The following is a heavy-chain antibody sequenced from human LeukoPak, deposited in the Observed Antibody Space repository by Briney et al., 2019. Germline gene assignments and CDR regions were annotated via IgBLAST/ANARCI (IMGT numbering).Heavy chain of an antibody. Sequence: GGSLRLSCIASGFTFSSYAMGWVRQAPGKGLDWDSAISGSGVTTHYAGSVQGRFSISRDNSKNTLYLQMNSLRVEDTALYYCVKKVVVGATSPYSDFQDWGQGTLVTVSS. J-gene: IGHJ1*01. D-gene: IGHD1-26*01. CDR2: ISGSGVTT. CDR3: VKKVVVGATSPYSDFQD. CDR1: GFTFSSYA. V-gene: IGHV3-23*01.